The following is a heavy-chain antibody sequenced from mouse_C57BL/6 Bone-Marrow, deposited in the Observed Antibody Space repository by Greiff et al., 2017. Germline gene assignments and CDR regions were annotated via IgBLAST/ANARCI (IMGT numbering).Heavy chain of an antibody. V-gene: IGHV1-50*01. Sequence: QVQLQQPGAELVKPGASVKLSCKASGYTFTSYWMQWVKQRPGQGLEWIGEIDPSDSYTTYNQKFKGKATLTVDTSSSTAYMQLSSLTSEDSAVCYWARGKLAWFAYGGQGTLVTVSA. CDR3: ARGKLAWFAY. CDR2: IDPSDSYT. J-gene: IGHJ3*01. CDR1: GYTFTSYW.